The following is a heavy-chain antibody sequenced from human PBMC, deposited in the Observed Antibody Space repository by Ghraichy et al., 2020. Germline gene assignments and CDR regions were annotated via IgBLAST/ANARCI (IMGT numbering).Heavy chain of an antibody. Sequence: SETLSLTCTVSGGSISSSSYYWGWIRQPPGKGLEWIGSIYYSGSTYYNPSLKSRVTISVDTSKNQFSLKLSSVTAADTAVYYCARRDYGDYDGAYWGQGTLVTVSS. CDR3: ARRDYGDYDGAY. V-gene: IGHV4-39*01. CDR2: IYYSGST. D-gene: IGHD4-17*01. CDR1: GGSISSSSYY. J-gene: IGHJ4*02.